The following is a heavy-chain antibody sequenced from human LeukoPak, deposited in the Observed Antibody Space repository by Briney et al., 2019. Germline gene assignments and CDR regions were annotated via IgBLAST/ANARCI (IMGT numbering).Heavy chain of an antibody. CDR3: ARGGPAPHRITLIVVASSTDAFDI. D-gene: IGHD3-22*01. V-gene: IGHV1-2*02. J-gene: IGHJ3*02. CDR1: GYTFSDYY. Sequence: GASVKVSCKASGYTFSDYYIHWVRQAPGQGLEWMGWMNPNSGGTDYAQKFQGRVTMTRDTSISTAYMELSSLRSDDTALYYCARGGPAPHRITLIVVASSTDAFDIWGQGTMVTVSS. CDR2: MNPNSGGT.